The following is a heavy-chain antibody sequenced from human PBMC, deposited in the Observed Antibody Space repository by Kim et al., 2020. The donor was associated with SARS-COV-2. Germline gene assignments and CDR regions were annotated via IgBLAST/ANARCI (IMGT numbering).Heavy chain of an antibody. V-gene: IGHV1-18*01. CDR1: GYTFTSYG. Sequence: ASVKVSCKASGYTFTSYGISWVRQAPGQGLEWMGWISAYNGNTNYAQKLQGRVTMTTDTSTSTAYMELRSLRSDDTAVYYCARVVNGDTGKTVTTVDYWGQGTLVTVSS. CDR3: ARVVNGDTGKTVTTVDY. D-gene: IGHD4-17*01. CDR2: ISAYNGNT. J-gene: IGHJ4*02.